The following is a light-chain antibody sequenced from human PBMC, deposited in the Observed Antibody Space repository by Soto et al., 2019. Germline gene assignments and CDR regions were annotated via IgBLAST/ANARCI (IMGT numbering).Light chain of an antibody. Sequence: DIKMTQSPSTLSASVGDRVTITCRASQSISSWLAWYQQKPGKAPKLLIYDASSLESGVPSRFSGSGSGTEITLTISSLQPDDFATYYCQQYKSYWTFGQGTKVDIK. CDR3: QQYKSYWT. J-gene: IGKJ1*01. CDR1: QSISSW. CDR2: DAS. V-gene: IGKV1-5*01.